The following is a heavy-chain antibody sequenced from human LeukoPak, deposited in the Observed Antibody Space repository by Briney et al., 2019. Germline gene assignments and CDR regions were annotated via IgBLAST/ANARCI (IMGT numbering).Heavy chain of an antibody. D-gene: IGHD1-7*01. CDR3: ANGDNWNYEAAFDY. V-gene: IGHV3-23*01. Sequence: PGGSLRLSCAASGFTFSTYEMNWVRQAPGKGLEWVSAISGSGGSTYYADSVKGRFTISRDNSKNTLYLQMNSLRAEDTAVYYCANGDNWNYEAAFDYWGQGTLVTVSS. J-gene: IGHJ4*02. CDR2: ISGSGGST. CDR1: GFTFSTYE.